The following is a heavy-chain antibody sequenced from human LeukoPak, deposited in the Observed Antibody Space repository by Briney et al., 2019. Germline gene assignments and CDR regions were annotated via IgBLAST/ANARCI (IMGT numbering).Heavy chain of an antibody. V-gene: IGHV4-34*01. Sequence: PSETLSLTCAVYGESFSRYYWSWSRHSPGKGLEWIAEIVHRGDTNYNPSVKSRVTISVDTSKNQFSQKVRSLTAAYTAVYYCARGATISETGYFDFWGQGTLVTVSS. D-gene: IGHD5-24*01. CDR2: IVHRGDT. J-gene: IGHJ4*03. CDR1: GESFSRYY. CDR3: ARGATISETGYFDF.